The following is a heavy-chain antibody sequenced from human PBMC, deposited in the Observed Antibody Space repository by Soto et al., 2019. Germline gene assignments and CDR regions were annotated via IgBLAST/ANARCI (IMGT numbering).Heavy chain of an antibody. D-gene: IGHD2-2*02. CDR3: ARDSGYCSSTSCYRDYYYGMDV. V-gene: IGHV1-2*02. J-gene: IGHJ6*02. CDR2: INPNSGGT. CDR1: GYTFTGYY. Sequence: QVQLVQSGAEVKKPGASVKVSCKASGYTFTGYYMHWVRQAPGQGLEWMGWINPNSGGTNYAQKCQGRVTMTRDTSISTAYMELSRLRSDDTAVYYCARDSGYCSSTSCYRDYYYGMDVWGQGTTVTVSS.